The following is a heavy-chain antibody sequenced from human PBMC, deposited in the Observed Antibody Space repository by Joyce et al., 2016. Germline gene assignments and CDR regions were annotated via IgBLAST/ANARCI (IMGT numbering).Heavy chain of an antibody. CDR3: AKILTATYSSGWFLDY. J-gene: IGHJ4*02. CDR2: ISYDGIYK. CDR1: GLTLSNYG. D-gene: IGHD6-25*01. Sequence: QVQLVESGGGVVQPGRSLRLSCAASGLTLSNYGVHWVRQAPGKGLEWVAVISYDGIYKYYADSVKGRFTIPRDNSKNTTFLEINSLRAKDTAVYYCAKILTATYSSGWFLDYWGQGTLVTVSS. V-gene: IGHV3-30*18.